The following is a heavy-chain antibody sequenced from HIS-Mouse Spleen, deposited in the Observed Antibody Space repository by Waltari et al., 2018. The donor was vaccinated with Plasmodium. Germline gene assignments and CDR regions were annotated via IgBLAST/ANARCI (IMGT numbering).Heavy chain of an antibody. Sequence: QVQLQESGPGLVKPSETLSLTCTVSGGSISSYYWSWIRQPPGKGLGWIGYIYYSGSTNYNPSLKSRVTISVDTSKNQFSLKLSSVTAADTAVYYCARGRYSGSYYYAFDIWGQGTMVTVSS. CDR3: ARGRYSGSYYYAFDI. V-gene: IGHV4-59*01. CDR1: GGSISSYY. D-gene: IGHD1-26*01. J-gene: IGHJ3*02. CDR2: IYYSGST.